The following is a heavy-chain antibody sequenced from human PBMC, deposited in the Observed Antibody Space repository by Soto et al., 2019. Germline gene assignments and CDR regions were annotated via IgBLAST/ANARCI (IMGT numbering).Heavy chain of an antibody. CDR3: TRGGAVAGTALGFDY. V-gene: IGHV3-49*03. J-gene: IGHJ4*02. CDR2: IRSKAYGGTT. D-gene: IGHD6-19*01. Sequence: PGGSLRLSCTASGFTFGDYAMSWFRQAPGKGLEWVGFIRSKAYGGTTEYAASVKGRFTIPRDDSKSIANLQMNSLKTEDTAVYYCTRGGAVAGTALGFDYWGQGTLVTVS. CDR1: GFTFGDYA.